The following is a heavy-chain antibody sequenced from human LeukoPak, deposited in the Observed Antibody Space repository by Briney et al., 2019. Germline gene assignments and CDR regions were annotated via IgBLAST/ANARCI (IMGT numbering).Heavy chain of an antibody. Sequence: ASVKVSCKASGYTFTSYGISWVRQAPGQGLEWMGWISAYNGNTNYAQKLQGRVTMTRDTSTSTVYMELSSLRSEDTAVYYCARVSGRRWLQFFDYWGQGTLVTVSS. D-gene: IGHD5-24*01. V-gene: IGHV1-18*01. CDR2: ISAYNGNT. CDR1: GYTFTSYG. J-gene: IGHJ4*02. CDR3: ARVSGRRWLQFFDY.